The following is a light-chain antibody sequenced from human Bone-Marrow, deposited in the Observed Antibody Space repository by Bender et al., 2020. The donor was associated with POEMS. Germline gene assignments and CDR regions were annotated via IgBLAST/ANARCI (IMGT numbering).Light chain of an antibody. J-gene: IGLJ3*02. CDR1: SSNIGSNT. CDR2: SSD. CDR3: AAWDDSLNVVL. V-gene: IGLV1-44*01. Sequence: QSVLTQPPSVSGNPGQRVTISCSGSSSNIGSNTVNWYQHLPGTAPKLLIYSSDQRPSGVPDRFSGSKSGTSASLAITGLQSEDEADYYCAAWDDSLNVVLFGGGTKLTVL.